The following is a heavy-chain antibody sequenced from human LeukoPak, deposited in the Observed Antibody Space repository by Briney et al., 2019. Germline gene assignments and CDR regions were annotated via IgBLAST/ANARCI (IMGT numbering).Heavy chain of an antibody. CDR1: GGSVSSGSYY. CDR2: ICYSGST. D-gene: IGHD1-1*01. CDR3: ARAVGTTEYFDY. V-gene: IGHV4-61*01. J-gene: IGHJ4*02. Sequence: SETLSLTCTVSGGSVSSGSYYWSWIRQPPGKGLEWIGYICYSGSTNYNPSLKSRVTISVDTSKNQFSLKLSSVTAADTAVYYCARAVGTTEYFDYWGQGTLVTVSS.